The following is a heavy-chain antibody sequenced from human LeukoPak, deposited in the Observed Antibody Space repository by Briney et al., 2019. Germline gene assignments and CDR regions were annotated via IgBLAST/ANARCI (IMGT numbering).Heavy chain of an antibody. V-gene: IGHV1-2*02. J-gene: IGHJ4*02. D-gene: IGHD3-22*01. CDR3: ARGLDYYDGTGYRHFDS. Sequence: ASVKVSCKASGYTFTGYYMYWVQQAPGQGLEWMGWINPNSGGTNCAQKFQGRLTMTRDSSINTDYMELSRLSSDDTAVYYCARGLDYYDGTGYRHFDSWGQGTLVTVSS. CDR1: GYTFTGYY. CDR2: INPNSGGT.